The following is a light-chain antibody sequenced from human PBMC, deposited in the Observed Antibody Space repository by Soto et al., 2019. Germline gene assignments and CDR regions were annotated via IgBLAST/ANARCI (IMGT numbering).Light chain of an antibody. CDR2: DVT. CDR1: SSNVGGYNY. CDR3: FSYEGSPSYV. Sequence: QSALTQPRSVSGSPGQSVTISCTGTSSNVGGYNYVSWYQQHPGKAPKLMISDVTKRPSGVPDRFSGSKSGNTASLTISGLQAEHEADYYCFSYEGSPSYVFGTGTKLTVL. J-gene: IGLJ1*01. V-gene: IGLV2-11*01.